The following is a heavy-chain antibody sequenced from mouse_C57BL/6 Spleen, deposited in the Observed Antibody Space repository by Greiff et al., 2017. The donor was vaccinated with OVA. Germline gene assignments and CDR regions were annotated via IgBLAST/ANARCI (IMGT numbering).Heavy chain of an antibody. CDR1: GFTFSDYG. J-gene: IGHJ2*01. CDR3: ATNPYDYDYLDY. CDR2: ISSGSSTI. D-gene: IGHD2-4*01. Sequence: EVQLVESGGGLVKPGGSLKLSCAASGFTFSDYGMHWVRQAPEKGLEWVAYISSGSSTIYYADTVKGRFTISRDNAKNTLFLQMTSLRSEDTAMYYCATNPYDYDYLDYWGQGTTLTVSS. V-gene: IGHV5-17*01.